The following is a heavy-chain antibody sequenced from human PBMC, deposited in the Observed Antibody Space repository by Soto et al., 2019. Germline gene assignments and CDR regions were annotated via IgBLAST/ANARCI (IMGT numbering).Heavy chain of an antibody. CDR2: ITHSGTT. Sequence: QVQLQQWGAGLLKPSETLSLTCAVYGGSFSGYFWSWVRQPPGKGLEWIGQITHSGTTNYKPSLKSRVTISVDTSKNQFSLSLSSVTAADTAVYYCATYFYDSRGYDFDFWGQGTLVTVSS. V-gene: IGHV4-34*01. D-gene: IGHD3-22*01. J-gene: IGHJ4*02. CDR3: ATYFYDSRGYDFDF. CDR1: GGSFSGYF.